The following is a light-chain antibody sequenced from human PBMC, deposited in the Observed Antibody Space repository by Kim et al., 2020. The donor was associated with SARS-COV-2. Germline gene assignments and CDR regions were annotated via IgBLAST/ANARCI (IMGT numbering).Light chain of an antibody. J-gene: IGKJ4*01. CDR2: ATS. V-gene: IGKV3-20*01. CDR1: QSIAISY. Sequence: DIVLTQSPGTLSLSPGERVTLSCRTSQSIAISYFAWYQQKSGQAPRLLIYATSIRATGIPDRFSGSGSGTDFTLTISRLEPGDFAVYYCQQYNSSPPLTFGGETKMDIK. CDR3: QQYNSSPPLT.